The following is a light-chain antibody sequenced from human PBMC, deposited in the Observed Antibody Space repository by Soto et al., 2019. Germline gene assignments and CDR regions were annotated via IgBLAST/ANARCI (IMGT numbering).Light chain of an antibody. CDR1: ESIDSW. J-gene: IGKJ1*01. V-gene: IGKV1-5*03. Sequence: DIQMTQSPSTLSASVGDRVTITCRASESIDSWLAWHQQKPGRAPKLLISKASSLESGVPSRFSGSGSGTEFTLTISRLQPDDFATYYCQQYNSYRAFGQGTKVEL. CDR3: QQYNSYRA. CDR2: KAS.